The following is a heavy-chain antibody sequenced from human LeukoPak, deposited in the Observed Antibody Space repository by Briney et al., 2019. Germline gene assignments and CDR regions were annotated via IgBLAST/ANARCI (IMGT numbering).Heavy chain of an antibody. CDR1: GGSISSYY. V-gene: IGHV4-59*08. Sequence: SETLSLTCTVSGGSISSYYWSWIRQPPGKGLEWIGYIYYSRSTNYNPSLKSRVTISVDTSKNQFSLKLSSVTAADTAVYYCARLRDCGGDCYSFDYWGQGTLVTVSS. CDR2: IYYSRST. D-gene: IGHD2-21*02. CDR3: ARLRDCGGDCYSFDY. J-gene: IGHJ4*02.